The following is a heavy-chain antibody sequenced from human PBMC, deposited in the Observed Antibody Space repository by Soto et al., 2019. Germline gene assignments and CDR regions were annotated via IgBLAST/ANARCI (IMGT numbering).Heavy chain of an antibody. V-gene: IGHV3-30*18. Sequence: QVQLVESGGAAVQPGGSLRLSCVGSGYRFSHYSIHWVRQAPGRGLEWVTVIGHDGIVQYYADSVKGRFTISRDNSRTTVYLQMNSLMPEHTAIYYCAKEVSVIAGPWYFDLWGRGTLVSVSS. CDR1: GYRFSHYS. CDR2: IGHDGIVQ. J-gene: IGHJ2*01. D-gene: IGHD2-15*01. CDR3: AKEVSVIAGPWYFDL.